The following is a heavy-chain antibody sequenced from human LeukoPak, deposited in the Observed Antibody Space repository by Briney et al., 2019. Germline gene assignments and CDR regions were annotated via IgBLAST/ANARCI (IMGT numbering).Heavy chain of an antibody. CDR1: GGSISSYS. CDR3: ARAQWLPMNWFDP. J-gene: IGHJ5*02. D-gene: IGHD6-19*01. Sequence: PSETLSLTCTVSGGSISSYSWSWIRQPPGKGLEWIGYILYSGSTNYNPSLKSRVTISLDTSKNQFSLILNSVTAADTAVYYCARAQWLPMNWFDPWGQGTLVTVSS. V-gene: IGHV4-59*01. CDR2: ILYSGST.